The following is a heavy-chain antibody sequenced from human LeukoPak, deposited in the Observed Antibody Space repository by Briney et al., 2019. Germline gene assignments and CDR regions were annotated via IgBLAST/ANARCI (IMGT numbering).Heavy chain of an antibody. CDR1: GGSINSGSYY. CDR2: IYTSGST. CDR3: ARYCTGASCYEGNYYFDH. V-gene: IGHV4-61*02. D-gene: IGHD2-8*02. Sequence: PSETLSFTCTVSGGSINSGSYYWSWIRQPAGKGLEWIGCIYTSGSTNYNPSLKSRVTISGDTSKNQFSLKLSSVTAADTAVYYCARYCTGASCYEGNYYFDHWGQGTLVTVSS. J-gene: IGHJ4*02.